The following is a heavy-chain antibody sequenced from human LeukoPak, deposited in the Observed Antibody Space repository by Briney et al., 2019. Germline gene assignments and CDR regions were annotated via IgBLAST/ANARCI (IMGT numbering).Heavy chain of an antibody. D-gene: IGHD1-26*01. V-gene: IGHV1-8*01. CDR3: ARGRSIKKWELLRRVYYFDY. Sequence: ASVKVSCKASGYTFTSYDINWVRQATGQGLEWMGWMNPNSGNTGYAQKFQGRVTMTRNTSISTAYMELSSLRSEDTAVYYCARGRSIKKWELLRRVYYFDYWGQGTLVTVSS. CDR2: MNPNSGNT. CDR1: GYTFTSYD. J-gene: IGHJ4*02.